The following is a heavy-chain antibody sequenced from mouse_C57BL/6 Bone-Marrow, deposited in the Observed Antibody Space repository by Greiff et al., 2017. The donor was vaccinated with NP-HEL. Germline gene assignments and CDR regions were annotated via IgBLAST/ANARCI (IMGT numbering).Heavy chain of an antibody. D-gene: IGHD1-1*01. Sequence: VQLKQSGAELVKPGASVKLSCKASGYTFTTYWMQWVKQRPGQGLEWIGEIDPSDSYTNYNPKFKGKATLTVDTSSSTAHKQVSSPTSEDSAVYYCARKAYYGRSYEFAYWGQGTLVTVSA. V-gene: IGHV1-50*01. CDR1: GYTFTTYW. CDR2: IDPSDSYT. CDR3: ARKAYYGRSYEFAY. J-gene: IGHJ3*01.